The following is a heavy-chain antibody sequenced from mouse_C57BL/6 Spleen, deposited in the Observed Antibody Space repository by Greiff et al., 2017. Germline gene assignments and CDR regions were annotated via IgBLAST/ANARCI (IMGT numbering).Heavy chain of an antibody. V-gene: IGHV1-76*01. J-gene: IGHJ4*01. D-gene: IGHD1-1*01. Sequence: VQLQQSGAELVRPGASVKLSCKASGYTFTDYYINWVKQRPGQGLEWIARIYPGSGNTYYNEKFKGKATLTAEKSSSTAYMQLSSLTSEDSAVXFWARYPYSTTVVANAMDYWGQGTSVTVSS. CDR3: ARYPYSTTVVANAMDY. CDR1: GYTFTDYY. CDR2: IYPGSGNT.